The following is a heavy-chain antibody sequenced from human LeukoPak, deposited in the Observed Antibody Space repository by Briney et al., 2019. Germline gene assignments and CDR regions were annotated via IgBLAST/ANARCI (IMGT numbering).Heavy chain of an antibody. CDR1: GGTFSSYA. CDR3: ASAPYCSSTSCYYNWFDP. V-gene: IGHV1-69*13. Sequence: GASVKVSCKASGGTFSSYAISWVRQAPGQGLEWMGGIILIFGTANYAQKFQDRVTITADEFTSTAYMELSSLRSEDTAVYYCASAPYCSSTSCYYNWFDPWGQGTLVTVSS. J-gene: IGHJ5*02. CDR2: IILIFGTA. D-gene: IGHD2-2*01.